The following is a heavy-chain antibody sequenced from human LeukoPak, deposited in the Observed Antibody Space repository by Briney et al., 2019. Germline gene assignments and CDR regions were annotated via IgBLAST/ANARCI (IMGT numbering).Heavy chain of an antibody. Sequence: GGSLRLSCAASGFTFSSYGMHWVRQAPGKGLEWVTVIWYDGSNKDYADSVKGRFTISRDNSKNTLYLQMNSLRAEDTAVYCCARDAGYCSGGSCYPGQFDYWGQGTLVTVSS. V-gene: IGHV3-33*01. J-gene: IGHJ4*02. D-gene: IGHD2-15*01. CDR3: ARDAGYCSGGSCYPGQFDY. CDR2: IWYDGSNK. CDR1: GFTFSSYG.